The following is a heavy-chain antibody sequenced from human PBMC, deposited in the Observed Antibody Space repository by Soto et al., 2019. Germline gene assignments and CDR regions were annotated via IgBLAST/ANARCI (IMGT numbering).Heavy chain of an antibody. J-gene: IGHJ6*02. D-gene: IGHD3-3*01. CDR3: ARDIRVAMDV. CDR2: ISSSSSYI. CDR1: GFTFSSYS. Sequence: GGSLRLSCAASGFTFSSYSMNWVRQAPGKGLEWVSSISSSSSYIYYADSAKGRFTISRDNAKNSLYLQMNSLRAEDTAVYYCARDIRVAMDVWGQGTTVTVSS. V-gene: IGHV3-21*01.